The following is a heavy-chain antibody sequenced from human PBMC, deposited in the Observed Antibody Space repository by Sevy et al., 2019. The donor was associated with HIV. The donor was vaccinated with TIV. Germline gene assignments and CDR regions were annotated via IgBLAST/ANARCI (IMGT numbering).Heavy chain of an antibody. CDR2: INYSGIT. Sequence: SETLSLTCTVSGASISSSGYYWGWIRQPPGKGLEWIASINYSGITFYNPSLKSRITISADTSMNQFPLDLNTVTAADTAIYYCAGPILTYNNGWSYYDYWGQGTVVTVSS. V-gene: IGHV4-39*01. CDR1: GASISSSGYY. J-gene: IGHJ4*02. CDR3: AGPILTYNNGWSYYDY. D-gene: IGHD6-19*01.